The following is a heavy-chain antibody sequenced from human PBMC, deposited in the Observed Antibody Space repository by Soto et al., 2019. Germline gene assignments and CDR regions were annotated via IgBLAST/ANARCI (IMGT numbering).Heavy chain of an antibody. CDR3: ARVGNSWYYYYGMDV. CDR1: GGSISSSNW. V-gene: IGHV4-4*02. Sequence: SETLSLTCAVSGGSISSSNWWSWVRQPPGKGLEWIGEIYHSGSTNYNPSLKSRVTISVDKSKSQFSLKLSSVTAADTAVYYCARVGNSWYYYYGMDVWGQGTTVTVSS. D-gene: IGHD6-13*01. J-gene: IGHJ6*02. CDR2: IYHSGST.